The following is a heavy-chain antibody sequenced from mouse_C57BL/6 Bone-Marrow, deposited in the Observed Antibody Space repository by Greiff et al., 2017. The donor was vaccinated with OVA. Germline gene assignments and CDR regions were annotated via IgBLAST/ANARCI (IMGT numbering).Heavy chain of an antibody. Sequence: VQLQQSGAELARPGASVKLSCKASGYTFTSYGISWVKQRTGQGLEWIGEIYPRSGNTYYNEKFKGKATLTADKSSSTAYMELRSLTSEDSAVYFCARGRGITTVVAPYYFDYWGQGTTLTVSS. J-gene: IGHJ2*01. CDR3: ARGRGITTVVAPYYFDY. CDR1: GYTFTSYG. CDR2: IYPRSGNT. V-gene: IGHV1-81*01. D-gene: IGHD1-1*01.